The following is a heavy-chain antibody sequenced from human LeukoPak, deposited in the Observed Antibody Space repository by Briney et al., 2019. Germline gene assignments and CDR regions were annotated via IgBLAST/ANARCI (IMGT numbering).Heavy chain of an antibody. Sequence: GGSLRLSCAASGFTFSNYALHWVRQVPGKGLEWVAVISYDGSKKYYADSVKGRFTISRDNSKNTLYLQMNSLRREDTAVYYCARGFGAGWEEPKYSFDYWGEGILVSVSS. V-gene: IGHV3-30-3*01. CDR1: GFTFSNYA. CDR2: ISYDGSKK. CDR3: ARGFGAGWEEPKYSFDY. D-gene: IGHD3-10*01. J-gene: IGHJ4*02.